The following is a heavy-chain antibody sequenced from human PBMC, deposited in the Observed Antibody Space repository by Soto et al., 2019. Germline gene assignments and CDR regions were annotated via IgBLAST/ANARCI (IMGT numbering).Heavy chain of an antibody. D-gene: IGHD2-2*01. CDR3: ARDGEEYCSSTSCYSWSPAPYGMDV. V-gene: IGHV1-2*02. CDR2: INPNSGGT. CDR1: GYTFTGYY. J-gene: IGHJ6*02. Sequence: ASVKVSCKASGYTFTGYYMHRVRQAPGQGLEWMGWINPNSGGTNYAQKFQGRVTMTRDTSISTAYMELSRLRSDDTAVYYCARDGEEYCSSTSCYSWSPAPYGMDVWGQGTTVTVSS.